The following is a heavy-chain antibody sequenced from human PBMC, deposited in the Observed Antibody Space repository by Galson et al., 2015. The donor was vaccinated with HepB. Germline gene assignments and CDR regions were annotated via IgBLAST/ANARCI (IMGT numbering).Heavy chain of an antibody. V-gene: IGHV1-69*05. CDR3: ARGPSNSVGRNIWLDP. CDR1: GGTFSSYA. J-gene: IGHJ5*02. D-gene: IGHD1-14*01. Sequence: SVKVSCKASGGTFSSYAISWVRQAPGQGLEWMGGIIPIFGTANYAQKFQGRVTITTDTSTSTAYMELRSLGFDDTAVYYCARGPSNSVGRNIWLDPWGQGTLVTVSS. CDR2: IIPIFGTA.